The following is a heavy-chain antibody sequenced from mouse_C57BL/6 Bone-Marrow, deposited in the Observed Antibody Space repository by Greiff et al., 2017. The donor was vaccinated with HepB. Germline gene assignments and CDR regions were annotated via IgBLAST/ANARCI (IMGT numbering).Heavy chain of an antibody. Sequence: QVQLQQPGAELVKPGASVKLSCKASGYTFTSYWMHWVKQSPGQGLEWIGMIHPNSGSTNYNEKFKSKATLTVDKSSSTAYMQLSSLTSEDSAVYYWAPDSSGYRAMDYWGQGTSVTVSS. V-gene: IGHV1-64*01. J-gene: IGHJ4*01. D-gene: IGHD3-2*02. CDR1: GYTFTSYW. CDR3: APDSSGYRAMDY. CDR2: IHPNSGST.